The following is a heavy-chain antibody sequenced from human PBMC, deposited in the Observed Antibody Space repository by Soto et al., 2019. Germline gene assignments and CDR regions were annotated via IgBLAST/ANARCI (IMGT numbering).Heavy chain of an antibody. Sequence: GGSLRLSCAASGFTFSSYAMSWVRQAPGKGLEWVSAISGSGGSTYYADSVKGRFTISRDNSKNTLYLQMNSLRAEDTAVYYCAKDPGYYDSSGWGDAFDIWGQGTMVTVSS. CDR3: AKDPGYYDSSGWGDAFDI. D-gene: IGHD3-22*01. J-gene: IGHJ3*02. CDR1: GFTFSSYA. V-gene: IGHV3-23*01. CDR2: ISGSGGST.